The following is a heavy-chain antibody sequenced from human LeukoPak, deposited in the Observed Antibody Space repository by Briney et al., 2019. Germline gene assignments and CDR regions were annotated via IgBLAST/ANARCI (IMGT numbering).Heavy chain of an antibody. V-gene: IGHV3-49*04. CDR1: RFTFGDDA. Sequence: PGGSLRLSCTASRFTFGDDAMSWVRQAPVKGLDWGGFIRMKAYGGTTEYAASVTGRFTITRDDSKSIAYLQMNSLKTEDTAVYYCTRDRSDYDFWSGYKDEYYYMDVWGKGTTVTVSS. CDR2: IRMKAYGGTT. J-gene: IGHJ6*03. D-gene: IGHD3-3*01. CDR3: TRDRSDYDFWSGYKDEYYYMDV.